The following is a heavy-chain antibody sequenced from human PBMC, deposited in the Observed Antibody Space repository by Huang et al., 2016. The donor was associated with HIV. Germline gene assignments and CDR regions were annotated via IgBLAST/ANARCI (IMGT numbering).Heavy chain of an antibody. J-gene: IGHJ4*02. CDR2: INHSGNT. V-gene: IGHV4-34*02. Sequence: QVQLEQWGAGLLKASETLSLTCAVYGGSFSGYYWNWLHQAPGKGLELVGEINHSGNTNYNPSLKSRVNMSVDTSKSQFSLDLTALSAADTGTYFCARRYNSRRDYWGRGTLVTVHS. CDR3: ARRYNSRRDY. CDR1: GGSFSGYY. D-gene: IGHD3-22*01.